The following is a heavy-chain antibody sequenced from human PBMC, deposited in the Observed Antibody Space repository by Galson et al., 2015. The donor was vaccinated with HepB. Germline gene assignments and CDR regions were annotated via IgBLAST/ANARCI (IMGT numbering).Heavy chain of an antibody. Sequence: SLRLSCAASGFTFSSYAMSWVRQAPGKGLEWVSTISGSGGTTYYADSVKGRFTISRDNSKNTLHLQMNSLRAEDTAVYFCAKDKGIFGVVVRWGQGTLVTVSS. CDR1: GFTFSSYA. D-gene: IGHD3-3*01. J-gene: IGHJ4*02. CDR2: ISGSGGTT. CDR3: AKDKGIFGVVVR. V-gene: IGHV3-23*01.